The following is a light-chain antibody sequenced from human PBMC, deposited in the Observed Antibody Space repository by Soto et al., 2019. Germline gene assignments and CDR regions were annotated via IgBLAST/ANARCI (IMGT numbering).Light chain of an antibody. Sequence: DIAMTQSPDSLAVSLGERATINCKSSQSVLYSSNNKNYLAWYQQKPGQPPKLLIYWASTRESGVPDRFSGSGYGTDFTLTISSLQAEDVAVYYCQQYYSTPLTFGGGTKVEIK. CDR3: QQYYSTPLT. V-gene: IGKV4-1*01. CDR2: WAS. J-gene: IGKJ4*01. CDR1: QSVLYSSNNKNY.